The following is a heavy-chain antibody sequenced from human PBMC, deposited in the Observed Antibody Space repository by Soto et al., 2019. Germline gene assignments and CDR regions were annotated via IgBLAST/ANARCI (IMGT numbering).Heavy chain of an antibody. Sequence: SETLSLTCSVYGGSLRGYYWTGSRQPPGTGLEWIGEIHHSRSTHYNPSLKSRVTISVDTSKNQFSLKLTSVTAADTAVYYCARDKLTGLFDYWGQGTLVTVSS. D-gene: IGHD2-8*02. V-gene: IGHV4-34*01. CDR2: IHHSRST. CDR1: GGSLRGYY. CDR3: ARDKLTGLFDY. J-gene: IGHJ4*02.